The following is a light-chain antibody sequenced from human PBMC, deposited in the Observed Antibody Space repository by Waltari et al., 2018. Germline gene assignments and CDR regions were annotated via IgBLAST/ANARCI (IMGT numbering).Light chain of an antibody. CDR2: YDR. J-gene: IGLJ1*01. CDR3: HVWHPHVDPGV. V-gene: IGLV3-21*04. CDR1: NIGTYS. Sequence: SYVVTQPPSVSVAPGETATITCGGDNIGTYSVHWYQQKAGQAPVLVIFYDRDRPSGIPVRFSGANSWNTATLTISRVEAGDEARYYCHVWHPHVDPGVFGTGTEVTVL.